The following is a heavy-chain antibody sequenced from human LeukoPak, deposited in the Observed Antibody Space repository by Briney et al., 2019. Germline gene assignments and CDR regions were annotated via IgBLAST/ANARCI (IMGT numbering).Heavy chain of an antibody. J-gene: IGHJ5*02. CDR2: VYASGSI. V-gene: IGHV4-59*10. D-gene: IGHD3-10*01. CDR3: ARDSGTTGEVKFDP. CDR1: GGSFSGHY. Sequence: PSETLSLTCAVYGGSFSGHYWSWIRQPAGKGLEWIGRVYASGSITYNPSLQSRVTMSMDTSKNQFSLNLTPVTAADTAIYYCARDSGTTGEVKFDPWGQGILVTVSS.